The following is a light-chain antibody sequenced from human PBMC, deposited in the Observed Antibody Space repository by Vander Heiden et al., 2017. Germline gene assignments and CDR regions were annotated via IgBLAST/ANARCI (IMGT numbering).Light chain of an antibody. J-gene: IGKJ1*01. CDR3: QKYNSAPWT. V-gene: IGKV1-27*01. Sequence: DIPMTQSPSSLSASVGDRVSITCRASQGISNSLAWYQQKPGKVPKLLIYAASTLQSGVPSRFSGSGSGTDFTLTISSLQPEDVATYYCQKYNSAPWTFGQGTKVEIK. CDR1: QGISNS. CDR2: AAS.